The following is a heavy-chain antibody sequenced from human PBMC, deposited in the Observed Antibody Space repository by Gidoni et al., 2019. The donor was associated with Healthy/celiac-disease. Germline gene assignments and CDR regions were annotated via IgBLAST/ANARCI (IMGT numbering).Heavy chain of an antibody. CDR3: ARGARRSSQWLATFWYFDL. Sequence: EGQLVETGGGLIQPGGSMRISCAASGFTVSSNDMSWVRQAPGKGLGWVSVIYSVGSTYYADSVKGRFTISRDNSKNTLYLQMNSLRAEDTAVYYCARGARRSSQWLATFWYFDLWGRGTLVTVSS. D-gene: IGHD6-19*01. CDR2: IYSVGST. J-gene: IGHJ2*01. CDR1: GFTVSSND. V-gene: IGHV3-53*02.